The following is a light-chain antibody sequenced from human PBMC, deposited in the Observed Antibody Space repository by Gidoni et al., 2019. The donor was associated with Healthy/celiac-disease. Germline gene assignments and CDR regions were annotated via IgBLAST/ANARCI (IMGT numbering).Light chain of an antibody. CDR2: LGS. V-gene: IGKV2-28*01. CDR3: MQALQTWT. Sequence: DIVMTQSPLSPPVTPGEPASISCRASQSLLHSNGYNYLDWYLQKPGQSPQLLIYLGSNRDSGVPDRFSGSGSGTDFTLKISRVEAEDVGVYYCMQALQTWTFGQGTKVEIK. J-gene: IGKJ1*01. CDR1: QSLLHSNGYNY.